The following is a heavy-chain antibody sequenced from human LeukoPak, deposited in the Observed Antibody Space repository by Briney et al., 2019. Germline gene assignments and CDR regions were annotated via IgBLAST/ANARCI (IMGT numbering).Heavy chain of an antibody. D-gene: IGHD6-13*01. V-gene: IGHV3-13*01. Sequence: GGSLRLSCAASGFTFSNYDMHWLRQAAGKGLEGVSGIGTAGDTYYPSSVKGRFTISRENAKNPLYLHMNSLSAGDTAVYYCASSPAYSSSWYAIDNWGQGPLVTVSS. J-gene: IGHJ4*02. CDR3: ASSPAYSSSWYAIDN. CDR2: IGTAGDT. CDR1: GFTFSNYD.